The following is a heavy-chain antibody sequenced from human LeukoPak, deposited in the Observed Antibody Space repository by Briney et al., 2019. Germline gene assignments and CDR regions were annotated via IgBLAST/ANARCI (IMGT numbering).Heavy chain of an antibody. CDR1: GFSFSTYY. D-gene: IGHD1-14*01. V-gene: IGHV3-21*01. J-gene: IGHJ4*02. CDR2: ISSGSTYI. CDR3: VRENHGSFDY. Sequence: AGGSLRLSCAASGFSFSTYYVNWVRQAPGKGLEWVSCISSGSTYIFYADSVRGRFAISRDNAKNSLYLQMNSLRADDTAVYYCVRENHGSFDYWGQGSLGTVSS.